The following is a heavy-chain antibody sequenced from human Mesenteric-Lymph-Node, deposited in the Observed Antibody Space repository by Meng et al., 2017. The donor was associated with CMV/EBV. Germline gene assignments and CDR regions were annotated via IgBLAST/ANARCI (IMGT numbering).Heavy chain of an antibody. Sequence: GGSLRLSCAASGFTFTTYSMNWVRQAPGKGLEWVSSISSYSDTVYYADSVKGRFTISRDNAKNSLYLQMNSLRAEDTAVYYCAKPGYSSSWYRNFDLWGRGTLVTVSS. CDR1: GFTFTTYS. CDR2: ISSYSDTV. D-gene: IGHD6-13*01. V-gene: IGHV3-21*01. J-gene: IGHJ2*01. CDR3: AKPGYSSSWYRNFDL.